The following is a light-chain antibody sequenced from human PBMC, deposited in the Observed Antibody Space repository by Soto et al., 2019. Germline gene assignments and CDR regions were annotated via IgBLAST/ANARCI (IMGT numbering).Light chain of an antibody. CDR3: QQFAHVPLT. CDR1: RNIYKS. J-gene: IGKJ4*01. V-gene: IGKV1-33*01. Sequence: DLQMTQSPSSLSASVGDSVTISCQASRNIYKSINWYQRKPGRAPNLLIYNASNLQTGVPSRFSGGGSGTDFTLTISLQPDDVATYYCQQFAHVPLTFGGGTKVEIK. CDR2: NAS.